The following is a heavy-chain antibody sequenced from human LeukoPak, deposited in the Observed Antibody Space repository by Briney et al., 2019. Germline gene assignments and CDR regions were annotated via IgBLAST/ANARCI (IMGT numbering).Heavy chain of an antibody. CDR3: AKDPIDY. CDR1: GFTFSSYG. J-gene: IGHJ4*02. Sequence: GGSLRLSCAASGFTFSSYGMHWVRQAPGKGLEWVAVISYDGSNKYYADSVKGRFTISRNNSKNTLYLQMNSLRAEDTAVYYCAKDPIDYWGQGTLVTVSS. CDR2: ISYDGSNK. V-gene: IGHV3-30*18.